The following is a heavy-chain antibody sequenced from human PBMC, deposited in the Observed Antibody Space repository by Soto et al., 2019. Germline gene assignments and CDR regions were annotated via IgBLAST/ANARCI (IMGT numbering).Heavy chain of an antibody. Sequence: QVQLKESGPGLVKPSQTLSLTCTVSGGSISSVGYYWSWIRQRPGKGLEWIGYIYYSGSTYYNPSLKSRVTISIDTSKNQFSLKLSSVTAADTAVYYCARDERKSDIVDHWGQGTLVTVAS. J-gene: IGHJ4*02. CDR3: ARDERKSDIVDH. V-gene: IGHV4-31*03. D-gene: IGHD1-1*01. CDR2: IYYSGST. CDR1: GGSISSVGYY.